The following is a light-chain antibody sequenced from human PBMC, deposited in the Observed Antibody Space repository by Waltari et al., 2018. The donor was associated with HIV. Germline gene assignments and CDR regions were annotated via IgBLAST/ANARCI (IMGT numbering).Light chain of an antibody. Sequence: QSAPTQPASVSGSPGQSITISCTGTSSDVGGNDYVSWYQQYPGKAPQVLIYEVNKRPSGISSRFSGSKSGNPASLTISGLQAEDEADYYCNSYTHTNPSFGGGTRVTVL. V-gene: IGLV2-14*01. CDR2: EVN. CDR3: NSYTHTNPS. J-gene: IGLJ2*01. CDR1: SSDVGGNDY.